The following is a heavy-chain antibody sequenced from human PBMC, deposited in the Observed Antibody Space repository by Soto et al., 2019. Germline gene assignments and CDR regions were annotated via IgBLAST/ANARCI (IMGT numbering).Heavy chain of an antibody. D-gene: IGHD3-10*01. Sequence: ASVKVSCKASGYTFTSYYMHWVRQAPGQGLEWMGIINPSGGSTGYAQKFQGRVTMIRDTSTSTVYMELSSLRSEDTAVYYCARDYYGSGSYLIWGQGTMVTVSS. V-gene: IGHV1-46*01. CDR2: INPSGGST. J-gene: IGHJ3*01. CDR1: GYTFTSYY. CDR3: ARDYYGSGSYLI.